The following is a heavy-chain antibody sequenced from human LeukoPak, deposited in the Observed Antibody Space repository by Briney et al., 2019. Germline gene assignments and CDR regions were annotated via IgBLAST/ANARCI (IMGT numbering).Heavy chain of an antibody. D-gene: IGHD3-22*01. CDR2: IYYSGST. V-gene: IGHV4-59*08. J-gene: IGHJ3*02. CDR3: ARHLYDSSGYYYRGEGAFDI. CDR1: GGSISSYY. Sequence: PSETLSLTCTVSGGSISSYYWSWIRQPPGKGLEWIGYIYYSGSTNYNPSLKSRVTISVDTSKNQFSLKLSSVTAADTAVYYCARHLYDSSGYYYRGEGAFDIWGQGTMVTVSS.